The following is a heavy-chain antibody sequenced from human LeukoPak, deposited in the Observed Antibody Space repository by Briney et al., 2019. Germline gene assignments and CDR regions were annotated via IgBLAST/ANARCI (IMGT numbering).Heavy chain of an antibody. D-gene: IGHD3-10*01. Sequence: ASVKVSCKASGYTFTSYYMHWVRQAPGQGLEWMGRIIPIFGTANYAQKFQGRVTITTDESTSTAYMELSSLRSEDTAVYYCARDLYLYGSGSYKYWGQGTLVTVSS. CDR1: GYTFTSYY. CDR3: ARDLYLYGSGSYKY. V-gene: IGHV1-69*05. J-gene: IGHJ4*02. CDR2: IIPIFGTA.